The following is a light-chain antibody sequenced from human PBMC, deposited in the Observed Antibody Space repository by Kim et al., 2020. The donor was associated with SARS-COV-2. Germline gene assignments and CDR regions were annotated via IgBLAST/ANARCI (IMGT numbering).Light chain of an antibody. CDR3: QRYASSLT. V-gene: IGKV3-20*01. CDR2: GAS. CDR1: RNVTSTY. Sequence: PGDRATLSCRTSRNVTSTYIAWYQHKPGHAPRLLIYGASRRATAIPDRFGGSGSGTDFTLTISRLESEDFAFYYCQRYASSLTFGPGTKVDIK. J-gene: IGKJ3*01.